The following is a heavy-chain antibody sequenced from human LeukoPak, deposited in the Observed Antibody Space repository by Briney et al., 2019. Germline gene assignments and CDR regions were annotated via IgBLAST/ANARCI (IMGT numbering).Heavy chain of an antibody. V-gene: IGHV3-30*04. CDR1: GFTFSSYA. D-gene: IGHD6-25*01. J-gene: IGHJ4*02. Sequence: GGSLRLSCAASGFTFSSYAMHWVRQAPGKGLEWVAVISYDGSNKYYADSVKGRFTISRDNSKNTLYLQMNSLRAEDTAVYYCARGRGEQRLAHFDYWGQGTLVTVSS. CDR2: ISYDGSNK. CDR3: ARGRGEQRLAHFDY.